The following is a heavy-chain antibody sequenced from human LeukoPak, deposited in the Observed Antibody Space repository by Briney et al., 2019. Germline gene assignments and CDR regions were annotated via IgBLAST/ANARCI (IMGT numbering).Heavy chain of an antibody. CDR2: ISAYNGNT. D-gene: IGHD3-22*01. CDR3: ARGGAKYSDRSGYYYRAMDV. J-gene: IGHJ6*02. V-gene: IGHV1-18*01. CDR1: GYTFTSYG. Sequence: ASVKVSCKASGYTFTSYGISWVRQAPGQGLEWMGWISAYNGNTNYAQKLQGRVTMTTDTSTSTAYMELRSLRSDDTAVYYCARGGAKYSDRSGYYYRAMDVWGQGTTVTVSS.